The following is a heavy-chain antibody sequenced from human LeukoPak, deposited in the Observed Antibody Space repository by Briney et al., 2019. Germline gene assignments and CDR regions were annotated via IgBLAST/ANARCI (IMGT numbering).Heavy chain of an antibody. CDR1: GFAFSSYA. CDR3: AKGFSTWFFDY. J-gene: IGHJ4*02. CDR2: IISNGGRT. D-gene: IGHD3-10*01. V-gene: IGHV3-23*01. Sequence: GGSLRLSCAASGFAFSSYAMAWVRQAPGKGLEWVSAIISNGGRTNYADSVKGRFTMSRDNSKSTLDLQMNSLRAEDTAVYYCAKGFSTWFFDYWGQGTLVTVSS.